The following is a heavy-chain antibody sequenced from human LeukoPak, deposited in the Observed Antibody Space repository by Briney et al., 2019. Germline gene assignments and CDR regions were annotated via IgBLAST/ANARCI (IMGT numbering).Heavy chain of an antibody. D-gene: IGHD3-3*01. Sequence: HAASVKVSCKASGYTFTSYGIGWVRQAPGQGLEWMGWISAYNGNTNYAQKLQGRVTMTTDTSTSTAYMELRSLRSDDTAVYYCARDRPSYDFWSAGAVDPWGQGTLVTVSS. V-gene: IGHV1-18*01. CDR1: GYTFTSYG. CDR3: ARDRPSYDFWSAGAVDP. CDR2: ISAYNGNT. J-gene: IGHJ5*02.